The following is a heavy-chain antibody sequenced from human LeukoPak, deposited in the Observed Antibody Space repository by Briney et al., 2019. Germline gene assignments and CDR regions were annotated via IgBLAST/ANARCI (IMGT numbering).Heavy chain of an antibody. V-gene: IGHV3-64D*06. Sequence: GESLRLSCLASGFTFSSYAMLWVRQAPGKGLEYVSAISSNGGSTYYADSVKGRFTISRDNSKNTLYLQMSGLRAEDTAVYYCVTDRRGILVRGTTFDYWGQGTLVTVSS. CDR1: GFTFSSYA. J-gene: IGHJ4*02. CDR3: VTDRRGILVRGTTFDY. D-gene: IGHD3-10*01. CDR2: ISSNGGST.